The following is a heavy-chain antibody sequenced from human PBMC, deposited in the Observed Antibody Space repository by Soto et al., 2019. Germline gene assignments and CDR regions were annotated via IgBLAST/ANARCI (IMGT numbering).Heavy chain of an antibody. CDR2: ISSSSSTI. V-gene: IGHV3-48*01. J-gene: IGHJ4*02. D-gene: IGHD3-22*01. CDR1: GFTFSTYS. Sequence: GGSLRLSCAASGFTFSTYSMNWVRQAPGKGLEWVSYISSSSSTIFYTDSVKGRFTVSRDNAKNSLYLQMNSLRAEDTAVYYCARAQYYYDSSWWFAYWGQGTLVTVSS. CDR3: ARAQYYYDSSWWFAY.